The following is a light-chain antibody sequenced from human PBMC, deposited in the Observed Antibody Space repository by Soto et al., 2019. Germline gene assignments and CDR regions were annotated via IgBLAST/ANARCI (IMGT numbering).Light chain of an antibody. V-gene: IGLV2-14*03. Sequence: QSVLTQPASVSGSPGQSITISCTGTSSDVGAYNYVSWYQQHPGEAPKLIIYCVTNRPSGVSYRFSGPKSDYTASLTISVLQAEDVADYYCSSYSTSFFYVFGPGPKGPVL. CDR2: CVT. J-gene: IGLJ1*01. CDR3: SSYSTSFFYV. CDR1: SSDVGAYNY.